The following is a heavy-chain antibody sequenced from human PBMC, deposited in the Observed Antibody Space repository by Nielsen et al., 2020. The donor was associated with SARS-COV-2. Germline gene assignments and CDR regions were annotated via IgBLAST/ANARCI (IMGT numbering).Heavy chain of an antibody. D-gene: IGHD3-16*01. CDR1: GGSFSGYY. Sequence: SETLSLTCAVYGGSFSGYYWSWIRQPPGKGLEWIGEINHSGSTNYNPSLKSRVTISVDTSKNQFSLKLSSVTAADTAVYYCARDDYDYVWGSYPVDWGQGTLVTVPS. V-gene: IGHV4-34*01. CDR2: INHSGST. J-gene: IGHJ4*02. CDR3: ARDDYDYVWGSYPVD.